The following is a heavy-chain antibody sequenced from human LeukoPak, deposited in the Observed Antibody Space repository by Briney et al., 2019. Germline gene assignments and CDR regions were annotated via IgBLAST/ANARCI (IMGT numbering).Heavy chain of an antibody. V-gene: IGHV4-39*07. CDR3: ATSGAYSGYGAVSDP. D-gene: IGHD5-12*01. Sequence: SSDTLSLTCTVSGAPTSLTSYFWGWIRQTPGKGLEWVGSIYYAGTTYYNPSLRSRVSISVDKSKNQFSLRLSSVTAADTAVYYCATSGAYSGYGAVSDPWGQGTLVTVSS. J-gene: IGHJ5*02. CDR2: IYYAGTT. CDR1: GAPTSLTSYF.